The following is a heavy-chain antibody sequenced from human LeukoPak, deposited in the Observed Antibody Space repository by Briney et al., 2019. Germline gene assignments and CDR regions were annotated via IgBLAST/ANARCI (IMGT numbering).Heavy chain of an antibody. CDR1: GGSISSYY. Sequence: SETLSLTCTVSGGSISSYYWSWIRQPPGKGLEWIGYIYYSGSTNYNPSLKSRVTISVDTSKNQFSLKLSSVTAADTAVYYCARGLIGYSNYGVNFDYWGQGTLVTVSS. V-gene: IGHV4-59*08. J-gene: IGHJ4*02. D-gene: IGHD4-11*01. CDR3: ARGLIGYSNYGVNFDY. CDR2: IYYSGST.